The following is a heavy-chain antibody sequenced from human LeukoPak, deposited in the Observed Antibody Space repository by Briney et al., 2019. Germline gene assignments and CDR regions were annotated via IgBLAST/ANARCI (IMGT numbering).Heavy chain of an antibody. V-gene: IGHV4-61*08. Sequence: PSQTLSLTCTVSGGSISSGGYYWSWIRQPPGKGLEWIGSMHYSGDSKYNPSLKSRVSLSIDTSKQQFSLRLSSVTAADTAVYYCARDLELERNRWNYFESWGQGTLVTVSS. D-gene: IGHD1-1*01. CDR2: MHYSGDS. CDR1: GGSISSGGYY. J-gene: IGHJ4*02. CDR3: ARDLELERNRWNYFES.